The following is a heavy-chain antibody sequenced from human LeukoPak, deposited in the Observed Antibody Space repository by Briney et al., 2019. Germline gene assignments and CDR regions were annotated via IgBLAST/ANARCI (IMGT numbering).Heavy chain of an antibody. V-gene: IGHV3-48*03. D-gene: IGHD3-22*01. CDR3: ARDHATYYYDSSGYYDY. Sequence: GGSLRLSCAASGFTFSSYEMNWVRQAPGKGLEWVSYISNSGSTIYYADSVKGRFTISRDNAKNSLHLQMNSLRAEDTAVYYCARDHATYYYDSSGYYDYWGQGTLVTVSS. J-gene: IGHJ4*02. CDR1: GFTFSSYE. CDR2: ISNSGSTI.